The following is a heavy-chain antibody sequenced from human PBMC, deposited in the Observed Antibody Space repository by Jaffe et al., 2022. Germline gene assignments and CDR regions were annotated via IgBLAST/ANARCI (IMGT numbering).Heavy chain of an antibody. CDR1: GGSIISYY. Sequence: QVQLQESGPGLVKPSETLSLTCTVSGGSIISYYWSWIRQPPGKGLEWIGYIYYSGSTNYNPSLKSRVTISVDTSKNQFSLKLRSVTAADTAVYYCARAEERIFRRKLYYFDKWGQGTLVTVSS. D-gene: IGHD2-15*01. CDR2: IYYSGST. J-gene: IGHJ4*02. V-gene: IGHV4-59*01. CDR3: ARAEERIFRRKLYYFDK.